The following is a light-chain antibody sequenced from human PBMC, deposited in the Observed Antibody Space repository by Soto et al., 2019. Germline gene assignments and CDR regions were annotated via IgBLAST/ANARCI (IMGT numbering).Light chain of an antibody. J-gene: IGKJ4*01. Sequence: IVLTQSPGTLSLSPGEEATLSCRASQTVTTRYLAWYQQRPGQSPRLLIYGASTRATGIPARFSGSGSGTKFTLTISSLQSEDFALYYCQQRSDWPLTFGGGTKVDI. CDR2: GAS. CDR3: QQRSDWPLT. CDR1: QTVTTRY. V-gene: IGKV3D-20*02.